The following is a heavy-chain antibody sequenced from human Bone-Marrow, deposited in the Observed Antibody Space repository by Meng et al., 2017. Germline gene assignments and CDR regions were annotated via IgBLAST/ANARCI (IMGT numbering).Heavy chain of an antibody. CDR3: ARPAYSGSSTSDEAFDI. J-gene: IGHJ3*02. D-gene: IGHD1-26*01. CDR1: GFSVCRYS. V-gene: IGHV3-30*04. CDR2: ISRDGSIK. Sequence: GGSLRLSCEPSGFSVCRYSLPWVRQAPGKGLEWVAVISRDGSIKSYAAFVKGRFTISRDNSKSTLFLQMNSRRVEDTAMFYCARPAYSGSSTSDEAFDIWGQGTMVTVSS.